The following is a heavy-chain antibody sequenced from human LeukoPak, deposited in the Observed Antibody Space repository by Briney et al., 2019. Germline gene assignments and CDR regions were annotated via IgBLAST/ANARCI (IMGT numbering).Heavy chain of an antibody. V-gene: IGHV3-48*03. CDR3: ARAGRLTSSITMMTFDP. CDR2: ISSSGSTI. Sequence: LSLTCSVSGYSITSGYHWGWVRQAPGKGLEWVSYISSSGSTIYYADSVKGRFTISRDNAKNSLYLQMNSLRAEDTAVYYCARAGRLTSSITMMTFDPWGQGTLVTVSS. D-gene: IGHD3-22*01. J-gene: IGHJ5*02. CDR1: GYSITSGYH.